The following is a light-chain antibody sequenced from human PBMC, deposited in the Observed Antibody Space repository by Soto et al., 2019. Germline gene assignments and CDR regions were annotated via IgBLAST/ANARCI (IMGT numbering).Light chain of an antibody. CDR2: GAS. V-gene: IGKV3-20*01. J-gene: IGKJ1*01. CDR1: QSVSSSF. Sequence: EIVLTQSPGTLSLSPGERATLSCRASQSVSSSFLAWYQQKPGQAPRLLIYGASSRATGIPDRFSGSGSGTDFTLASSRLEPEDFAVYYCQQYGRSPWTFGQGTKLEIK. CDR3: QQYGRSPWT.